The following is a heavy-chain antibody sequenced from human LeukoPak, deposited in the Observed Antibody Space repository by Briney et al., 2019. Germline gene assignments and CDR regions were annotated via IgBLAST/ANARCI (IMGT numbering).Heavy chain of an antibody. CDR1: GFTFSDYF. Sequence: TPGGSLRLSCAASGFTFSDYFMNWVRQAPGRGLEYVSSISGSSRHIYYADSVKGRFTISRDNTKSSLYLQMNSLRVEDMAVYYCARGYCGGDCYGGWGQGTLVTVSS. CDR3: ARGYCGGDCYGG. CDR2: ISGSSRHI. V-gene: IGHV3-21*01. D-gene: IGHD2-21*02. J-gene: IGHJ1*01.